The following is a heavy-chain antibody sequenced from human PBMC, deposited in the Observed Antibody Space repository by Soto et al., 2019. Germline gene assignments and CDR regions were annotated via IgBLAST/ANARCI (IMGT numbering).Heavy chain of an antibody. J-gene: IGHJ4*02. D-gene: IGHD3-3*01. Sequence: EVQLLESGGGLVQPGGSLRLSCAASGFTFSSYAMSWVRQAPGKGLEWVSAISGSGGSTYYADSVKVRFTISRDNSKNTLYLQMNSLRAEDTAVYYFAKSTIFGEARPLYFDYWDQGTLVTVSS. V-gene: IGHV3-23*01. CDR3: AKSTIFGEARPLYFDY. CDR1: GFTFSSYA. CDR2: ISGSGGST.